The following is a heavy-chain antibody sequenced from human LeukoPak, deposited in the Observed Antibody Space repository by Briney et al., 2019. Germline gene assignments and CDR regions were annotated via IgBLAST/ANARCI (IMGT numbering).Heavy chain of an antibody. CDR1: GYTFTGYY. D-gene: IGHD3-16*01. J-gene: IGHJ4*02. V-gene: IGHV1-2*02. Sequence: GASVKVSCKASGYTFTGYYMHWVRQAPGQGLEWMGWINPNSGGTNYAQKFQGRVTMTRDTSISTAYMELSRLRSDDTAVYYCARVSRWRGGPLDYWGQGTLVTVSS. CDR2: INPNSGGT. CDR3: ARVSRWRGGPLDY.